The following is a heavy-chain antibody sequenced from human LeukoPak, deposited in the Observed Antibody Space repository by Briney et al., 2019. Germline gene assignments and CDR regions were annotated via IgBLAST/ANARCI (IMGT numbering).Heavy chain of an antibody. J-gene: IGHJ4*02. D-gene: IGHD3-22*01. Sequence: GGSLGLSCTASGFTFGDYAMSWFRQAPGKGLEWVGFIRSKAYGGTTEYAASVKGRFTISRDDSKSIAYLQMNSLKTEDTAVYYCTREQYYYDSSGYCYDDYWGQGTLVTVSP. V-gene: IGHV3-49*03. CDR3: TREQYYYDSSGYCYDDY. CDR1: GFTFGDYA. CDR2: IRSKAYGGTT.